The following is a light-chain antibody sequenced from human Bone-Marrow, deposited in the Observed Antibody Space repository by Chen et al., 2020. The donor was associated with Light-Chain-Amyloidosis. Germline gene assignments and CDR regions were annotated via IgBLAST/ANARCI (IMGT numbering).Light chain of an antibody. CDR1: NIGSTS. CDR2: DDS. V-gene: IGLV3-21*02. Sequence: SYVLTQPSSVSVAPGQTATIACGGNNIGSTSVHWYQQPPGQAPLRVVYDDSDRPSGIPQRLSVSNSGNTATLTISKVEAGDEADYYCQVWDRSSDRPVFGGGTKLTVL. J-gene: IGLJ3*02. CDR3: QVWDRSSDRPV.